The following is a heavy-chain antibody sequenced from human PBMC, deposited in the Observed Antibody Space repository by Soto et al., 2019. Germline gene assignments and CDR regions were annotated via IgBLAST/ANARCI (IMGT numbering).Heavy chain of an antibody. Sequence: PSETLSLTCTVSGGSISNYYCNWIRQPAGKGLEWIGRIDTSGSTNYNPSLTSRVTMSVDTSKQEFSLKLSSVTAADTALYCCARGGQDFWSGPFDYWGRGALVTVSS. V-gene: IGHV4-4*07. J-gene: IGHJ4*02. CDR2: IDTSGST. CDR1: GGSISNYY. CDR3: ARGGQDFWSGPFDY. D-gene: IGHD3-3*01.